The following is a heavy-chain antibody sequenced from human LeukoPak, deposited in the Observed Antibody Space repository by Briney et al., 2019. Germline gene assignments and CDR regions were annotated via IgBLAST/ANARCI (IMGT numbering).Heavy chain of an antibody. J-gene: IGHJ3*02. Sequence: PGGSLRLSCAASGFTFSSYGMHWVRQAPGKGLEWVAFIRYDGSNKYYADSVKGRFTISRDNAKNSLYLQMNSLRVEDTAVYYCVRVRYSSHWYLGAFDMWGQGTMVTVSS. CDR2: IRYDGSNK. D-gene: IGHD6-19*01. V-gene: IGHV3-30*02. CDR3: VRVRYSSHWYLGAFDM. CDR1: GFTFSSYG.